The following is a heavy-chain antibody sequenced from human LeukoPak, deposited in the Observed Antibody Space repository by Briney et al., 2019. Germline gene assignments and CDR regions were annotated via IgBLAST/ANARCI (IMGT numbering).Heavy chain of an antibody. Sequence: GGSLRLSCAASGFSFSRAWMSWVRQAPGKGLEWVGRIKSKSDGGTTDYAAPVKGRFTISRDDSKNTLFLQVNSLKMEDTAVYYCTTVTLRPVGLWGQGNLVTVSS. J-gene: IGHJ4*02. V-gene: IGHV3-15*05. CDR2: IKSKSDGGTT. D-gene: IGHD3-10*01. CDR1: GFSFSRAW. CDR3: TTVTLRPVGL.